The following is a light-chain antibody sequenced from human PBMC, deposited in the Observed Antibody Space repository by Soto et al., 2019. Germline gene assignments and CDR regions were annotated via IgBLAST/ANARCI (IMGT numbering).Light chain of an antibody. Sequence: DIPMTQSPSTLSGSVGDRVTITCRASQTISSWLAWYQQKPGKAPKLLTYKASTLKSGVPSRFSGSGSGTEFTLTISSLQPDDFATYCCQHYNSYSEAFGQGTKVEL. J-gene: IGKJ1*01. V-gene: IGKV1-5*03. CDR3: QHYNSYSEA. CDR1: QTISSW. CDR2: KAS.